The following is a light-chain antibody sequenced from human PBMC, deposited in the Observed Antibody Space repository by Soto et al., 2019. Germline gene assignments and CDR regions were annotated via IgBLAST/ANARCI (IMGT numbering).Light chain of an antibody. J-gene: IGLJ1*01. V-gene: IGLV2-14*01. CDR3: SSYKSSRAYV. CDR1: SSDVGGYNY. CDR2: EVS. Sequence: QSALTQPASVSGSLGQSITISCTGTSSDVGGYNYVSWYQQQSGKAPKLMIHEVSNRPSGVSNRFSGSKSGNTASLTISGLPAEDEADYYCSSYKSSRAYVFGIGTKVIVL.